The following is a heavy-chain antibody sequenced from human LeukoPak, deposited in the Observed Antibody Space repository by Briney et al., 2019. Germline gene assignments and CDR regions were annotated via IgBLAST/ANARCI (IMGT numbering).Heavy chain of an antibody. CDR2: IYYSGST. J-gene: IGHJ2*01. CDR3: ARLGSGSYYLGLDY. D-gene: IGHD3-10*01. CDR1: GGSISRHY. V-gene: IGHV4-59*08. Sequence: SETLSLTCTVSGGSISRHYWSWIRQPPGKGLEWIGYIYYSGSTNYNPSLKSRVTISVDTSKNQFSLKLSSVTAADTAVYYCARLGSGSYYLGLDYWGRGTLVTVSS.